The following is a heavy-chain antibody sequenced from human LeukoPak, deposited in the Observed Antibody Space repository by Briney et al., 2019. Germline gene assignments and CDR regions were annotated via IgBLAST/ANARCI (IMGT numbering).Heavy chain of an antibody. D-gene: IGHD2-15*01. Sequence: GGSLRLSCAASGFTFSSYGMHWVRQAPGKGLEWVSAISGSGGSTYYADSVKGRFTISRDNSKNTLYLQMNSLRAEDTAVYYCAKDLVACSGGSCYNVYYYMDVWGKGTTVTVSS. J-gene: IGHJ6*03. CDR1: GFTFSSYG. V-gene: IGHV3-23*01. CDR3: AKDLVACSGGSCYNVYYYMDV. CDR2: ISGSGGST.